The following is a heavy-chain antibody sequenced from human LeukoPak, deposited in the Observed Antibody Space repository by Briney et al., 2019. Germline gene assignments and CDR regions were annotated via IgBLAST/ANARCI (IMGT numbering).Heavy chain of an antibody. Sequence: ASVKVSCTASGYTFTDYYIYWVRQAPGQGLEWMGWINPNNGDTNYAQEFQGRVTMTRDTSISTAYMELSRLRSDDTAVYYCAGARDGYNLYVYWGQGTLVTVSS. D-gene: IGHD5-24*01. CDR1: GYTFTDYY. CDR3: AGARDGYNLYVY. V-gene: IGHV1-2*02. J-gene: IGHJ4*02. CDR2: INPNNGDT.